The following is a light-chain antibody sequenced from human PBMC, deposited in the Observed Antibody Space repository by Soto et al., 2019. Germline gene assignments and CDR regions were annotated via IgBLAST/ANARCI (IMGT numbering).Light chain of an antibody. V-gene: IGKV3-20*01. CDR1: QTVGASY. CDR3: LQYGRLPWT. CDR2: GAS. Sequence: EIVLTQSPDTLSLSPGDRATVSCRASQTVGASYVAWYQHRPGQAPKFLMYGASTRATGIPDRLRGSGCGTEFTLTIDSREPEDFGVYYCLQYGRLPWTGGQGTRVEI. J-gene: IGKJ1*01.